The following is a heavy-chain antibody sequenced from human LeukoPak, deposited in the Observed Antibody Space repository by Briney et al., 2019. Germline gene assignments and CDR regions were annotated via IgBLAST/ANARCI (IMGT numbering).Heavy chain of an antibody. CDR3: AREKYVWGSYRWGVKEKFDY. J-gene: IGHJ4*02. CDR1: GYTFTSYG. V-gene: IGHV1-18*01. D-gene: IGHD3-16*02. Sequence: ASVKVSCKASGYTFTSYGISWVRQAPGQGLEWMGWISAYNGNTNYAQKLQGRVTMTTDTSTSTAYMELRSLRSDDTAVYYCAREKYVWGSYRWGVKEKFDYWGQGTLVTVSS. CDR2: ISAYNGNT.